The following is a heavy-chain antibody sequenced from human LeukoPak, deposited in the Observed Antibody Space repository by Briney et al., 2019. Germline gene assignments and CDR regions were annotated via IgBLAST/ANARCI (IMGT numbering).Heavy chain of an antibody. CDR3: ASGHPVLRYFDWLLCPFDY. CDR1: GFTFSSYG. CDR2: ISGSGGST. J-gene: IGHJ4*02. D-gene: IGHD3-9*01. V-gene: IGHV3-23*01. Sequence: GGSLRLSCAASGFTFSSYGMSWVRQAPGKGLEWVSAISGSGGSTYYADSVKGRFTTSRDNSKNTLYLQMNSLRAEDTAVYYCASGHPVLRYFDWLLCPFDYWGQGTLVTVSS.